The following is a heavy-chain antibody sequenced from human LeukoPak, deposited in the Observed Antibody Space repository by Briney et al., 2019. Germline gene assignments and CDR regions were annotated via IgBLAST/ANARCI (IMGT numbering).Heavy chain of an antibody. CDR1: GFTVTSNH. V-gene: IGHV3-66*01. J-gene: IGHJ4*02. D-gene: IGHD6-6*01. Sequence: AGGSRRLSCAASGFTVTSNHMNWVRQSPGKGREWVSIIYTGGTTHYADSLKDRFTISRDDSINTLYLQMNSLRAEDTAVYYCARDSSSYYFDYWGQGTLVTVSS. CDR3: ARDSSSYYFDY. CDR2: IYTGGTT.